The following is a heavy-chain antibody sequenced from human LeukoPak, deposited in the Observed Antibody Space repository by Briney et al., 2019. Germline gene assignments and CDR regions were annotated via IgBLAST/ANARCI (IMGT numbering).Heavy chain of an antibody. CDR2: ISSSSSTI. D-gene: IGHD6-19*01. V-gene: IGHV3-48*04. CDR3: ARAVWLDY. J-gene: IGHJ4*02. Sequence: QSGGSLRLSCAASASTFSSHSMNWVRQAPGKGLEWLSYISSSSSTIYYADSVKGRFTISRDNAKNSPYLQMNSLRAEDTAVYYCARAVWLDYWGQGTLVTVSS. CDR1: ASTFSSHS.